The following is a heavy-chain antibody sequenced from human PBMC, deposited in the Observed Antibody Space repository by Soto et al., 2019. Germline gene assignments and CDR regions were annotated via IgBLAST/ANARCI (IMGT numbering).Heavy chain of an antibody. J-gene: IGHJ5*02. D-gene: IGHD3-3*01. CDR1: GFTFSSYA. V-gene: IGHV3-23*01. CDR2: ISGSGGST. CDR3: AKDRVHYDFSFFDP. Sequence: GGSLRLSCAASGFTFSSYAMSWVRQAPGKGLEWVSAISGSGGSTYYADSVKGRFTISRDNSKNTLYLQMNSLRAEDTAVYYYAKDRVHYDFSFFDPWGQGTLVTVSS.